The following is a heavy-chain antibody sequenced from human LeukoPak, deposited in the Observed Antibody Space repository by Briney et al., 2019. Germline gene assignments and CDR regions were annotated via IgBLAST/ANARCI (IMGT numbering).Heavy chain of an antibody. CDR1: GGSISSYY. CDR3: ARDRLAAAS. D-gene: IGHD6-13*01. V-gene: IGHV4-59*12. J-gene: IGHJ4*02. CDR2: IYYSGST. Sequence: SETLSLTCTVSGGSISSYYWSWIRQPPGKGLEWIGYIYYSGSTNYNPSLKSRVTISVDTSKNQFSLKLSSVTAADTAVYYCARDRLAAASWGQGTLVTVSS.